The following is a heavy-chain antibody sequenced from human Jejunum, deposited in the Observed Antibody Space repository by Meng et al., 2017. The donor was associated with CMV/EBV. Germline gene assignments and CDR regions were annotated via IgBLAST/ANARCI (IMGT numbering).Heavy chain of an antibody. CDR2: ISHSGRT. D-gene: IGHD3-22*01. V-gene: IGHV4-30-4*01. J-gene: IGHJ5*02. CDR3: ARQDSSGYYFKWFDP. CDR1: GDSISSGDYF. Sequence: GDSISSGDYFWNWIRQSTGKGLEWIGYISHSGRTYYNPSLQSRVTMSVDTSKNHFSLRLSSVTAADTAVYFCARQDSSGYYFKWFDPWGQGTLVTVSS.